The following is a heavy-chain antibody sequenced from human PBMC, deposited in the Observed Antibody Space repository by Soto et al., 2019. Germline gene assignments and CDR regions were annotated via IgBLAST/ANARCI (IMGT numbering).Heavy chain of an antibody. CDR2: INAGGGST. D-gene: IGHD1-1*01. CDR3: AKGPPTTYFHY. V-gene: IGHV3-23*01. Sequence: GGSLRLSCAASGFTFSSYAMSWVRQAPGKGLEWVSAINAGGGSTYYADSVKGRFTVSRDNSKNTLYLLLNSLRAEDTAVYYCAKGPPTTYFHYWGQGTLVTVSS. J-gene: IGHJ4*02. CDR1: GFTFSSYA.